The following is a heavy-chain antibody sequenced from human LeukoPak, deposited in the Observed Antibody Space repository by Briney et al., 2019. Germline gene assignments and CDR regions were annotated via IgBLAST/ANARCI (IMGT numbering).Heavy chain of an antibody. CDR2: IYYSGNT. Sequence: PSETLSLTCTVSGVSISSGDYYWSWIRQPPGKGLEWIGYIYYSGNTYYNPSLKSRVTISVDTSKNQFSLKLRSVAAADTAVYYCARGRGILGDSWGQGTLVTVSS. V-gene: IGHV4-30-4*08. CDR3: ARGRGILGDS. D-gene: IGHD2-15*01. CDR1: GVSISSGDYY. J-gene: IGHJ4*02.